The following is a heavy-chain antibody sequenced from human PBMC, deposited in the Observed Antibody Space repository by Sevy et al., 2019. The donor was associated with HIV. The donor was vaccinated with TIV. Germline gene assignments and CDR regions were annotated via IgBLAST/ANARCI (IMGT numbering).Heavy chain of an antibody. CDR2: ISSSSGYI. CDR3: ARDLELGLGGY. D-gene: IGHD7-27*01. V-gene: IGHV3-21*01. Sequence: GGSLRLSCAASGFTFSSYSMNWVRQAPGKGLEWVSSISSSSGYIYYADSVKGRFTISRDNAKNSLYLQMNSLRAEDTAVYYCARDLELGLGGYWGQGTLVTVSS. CDR1: GFTFSSYS. J-gene: IGHJ4*02.